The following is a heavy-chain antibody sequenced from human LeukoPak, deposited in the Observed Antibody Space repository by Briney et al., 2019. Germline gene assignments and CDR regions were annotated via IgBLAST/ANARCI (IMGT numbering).Heavy chain of an antibody. J-gene: IGHJ4*02. V-gene: IGHV4-59*08. CDR1: GGSISSYY. CDR3: ARRYGSYYEGWFFDY. D-gene: IGHD1-26*01. CDR2: IYYGGST. Sequence: SETLSLSCTVSGGSISSYYWSWIRQPPGKGLEWIGYIYYGGSTNYNPSLKSRVTISVDTSKNQFSLKLSSVTAADTAVYYCARRYGSYYEGWFFDYWGQGTLVTVSS.